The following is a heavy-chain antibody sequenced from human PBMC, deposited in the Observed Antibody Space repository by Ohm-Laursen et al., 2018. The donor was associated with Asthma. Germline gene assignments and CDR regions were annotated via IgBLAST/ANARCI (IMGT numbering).Heavy chain of an antibody. D-gene: IGHD3-3*01. CDR2: IYYSGST. CDR1: GGSISSYY. J-gene: IGHJ6*02. Sequence: SQALSLTCTVSGGSISSYYWGWIRQPPGKGLEWIGSIYYSGSTYYNPSLKSRVTISVDTSKNQFSLKLSSVTAADTAVYYCARLGVTYYDFWSGYYFDYYYGMDVWGQGTTVTVSS. V-gene: IGHV4-39*01. CDR3: ARLGVTYYDFWSGYYFDYYYGMDV.